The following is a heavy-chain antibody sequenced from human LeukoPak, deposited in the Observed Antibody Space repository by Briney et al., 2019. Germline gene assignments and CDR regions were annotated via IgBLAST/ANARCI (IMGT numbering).Heavy chain of an antibody. CDR2: ISAYNGNT. CDR3: ARGTQYYYDSSGYPGGY. J-gene: IGHJ4*02. D-gene: IGHD3-22*01. CDR1: GYTFTSYG. V-gene: IGHV1-18*01. Sequence: ASVKVSCKASGYTFTSYGISWVRQATGQGLEWMGWISAYNGNTNYAQKLQGRVTMTTDTSTSTAYMELRSLRSDDTAVYYCARGTQYYYDSSGYPGGYWGQGTLVTVSS.